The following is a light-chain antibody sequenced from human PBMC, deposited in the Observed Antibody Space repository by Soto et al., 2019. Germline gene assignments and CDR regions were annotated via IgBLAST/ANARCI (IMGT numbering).Light chain of an antibody. CDR3: CSYAGSGTWV. CDR1: SSDIGNYDF. V-gene: IGLV2-23*02. J-gene: IGLJ3*02. CDR2: EVS. Sequence: SALTQPASVSGSPGQSITISCTGTSSDIGNYDFVSWYQQHPGKGPKLMIFEVSKRPSGVSNRFSGSKSGNTASLTISGLQAEDEADYYCCSYAGSGTWVFGGGTKLTVL.